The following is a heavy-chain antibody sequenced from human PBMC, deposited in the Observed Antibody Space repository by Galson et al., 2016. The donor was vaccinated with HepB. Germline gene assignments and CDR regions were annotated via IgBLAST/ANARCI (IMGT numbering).Heavy chain of an antibody. CDR1: GFTFRHYW. J-gene: IGHJ5*02. CDR3: PPPRAHRSSP. V-gene: IGHV3-74*03. CDR2: INTDGSLK. Sequence: SLRLSCAVSGFTFRHYWMRWVRQAPGKGLVWVSRINTDGSLKTYADSVKGRFSISRDNARNTVYLQMDSLTVADSALYYCPPPRAHRSSPWR.